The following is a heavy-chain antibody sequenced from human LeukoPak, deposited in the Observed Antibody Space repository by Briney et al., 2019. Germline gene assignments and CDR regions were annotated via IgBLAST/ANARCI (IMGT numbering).Heavy chain of an antibody. J-gene: IGHJ4*02. CDR3: AKEPYSSAYYFDY. CDR2: ISYDGSNK. CDR1: GFTFSSYG. V-gene: IGHV3-30*18. Sequence: GGSLRLSCAASGFTFSSYGMHWVRQAPGKGLEWVAVISYDGSNKYYADSVRGRFTISRDNSKNTLYLQMNSLRAEDTAVYYCAKEPYSSAYYFDYWGQGTLVTVSS. D-gene: IGHD6-19*01.